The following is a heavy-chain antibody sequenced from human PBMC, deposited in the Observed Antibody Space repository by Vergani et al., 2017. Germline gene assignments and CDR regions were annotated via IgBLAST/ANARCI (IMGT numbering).Heavy chain of an antibody. CDR3: AKDLGTSSGGGWFDP. Sequence: EVQLEESGGGLVLPGRSLRLSCVASGFTSAGYAMHWVRQAPGKGLEWVSGISWNSNSIGYADSVKGRFTISRDNAKNSLYLQMKSLRAEDTALYYCAKDLGTSSGGGWFDPWGQGTLVTVSS. CDR1: GFTSAGYA. V-gene: IGHV3-9*02. J-gene: IGHJ5*02. CDR2: ISWNSNSI. D-gene: IGHD6-6*01.